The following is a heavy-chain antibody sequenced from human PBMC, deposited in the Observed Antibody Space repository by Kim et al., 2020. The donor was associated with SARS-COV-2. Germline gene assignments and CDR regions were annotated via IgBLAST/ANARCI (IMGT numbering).Heavy chain of an antibody. Sequence: SETLSLTCSVSGGSVSSDDYYWSWIRQPPGKGLEWIGYIYSGVSKGYKPSLKSRVSISADASTNQLSLEVRSVTAADTAVYYCARVPNDYGDFFFDNWG. V-gene: IGHV4-61*08. CDR3: ARVPNDYGDFFFDN. CDR2: IYSGVSK. CDR1: GGSVSSDDYY. D-gene: IGHD4-17*01. J-gene: IGHJ4*01.